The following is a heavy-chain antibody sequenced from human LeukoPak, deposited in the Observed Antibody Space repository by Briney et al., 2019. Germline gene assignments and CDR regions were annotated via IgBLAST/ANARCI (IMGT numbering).Heavy chain of an antibody. CDR1: GFTFSSYA. D-gene: IGHD2-15*01. V-gene: IGHV3-23*01. CDR2: ISGSGDST. J-gene: IGHJ6*02. CDR3: ANKEVVYYYGMDV. Sequence: PGGSLRLSCAASGFTFSSYAMSWVRQAPGKGLEWVSAISGSGDSTYYADSVKGRFTISRDNSKNTLYLQMNSLRAEDTAVYYCANKEVVYYYGMDVWGQGTTVTVSS.